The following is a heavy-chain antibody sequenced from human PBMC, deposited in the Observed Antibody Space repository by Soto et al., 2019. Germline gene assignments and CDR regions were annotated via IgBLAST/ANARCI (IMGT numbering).Heavy chain of an antibody. D-gene: IGHD2-21*01. V-gene: IGHV1-69*02. CDR1: GGTFNTYT. CDR2: FIPILDMA. CDR3: AITYCRDNSCPRDFDF. Sequence: QVQVVQSGAEVEKPGSSVKVSCKPSGGTFNTYTVNWVRLAPGHGLEWMGRFIPILDMANYAQKFQDRVTITADRSTFTAYMELNSLTSDDTAVYYCAITYCRDNSCPRDFDFWGPGTRVTVSS. J-gene: IGHJ4*02.